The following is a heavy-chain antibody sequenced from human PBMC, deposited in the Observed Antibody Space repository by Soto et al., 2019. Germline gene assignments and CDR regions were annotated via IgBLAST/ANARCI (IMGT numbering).Heavy chain of an antibody. CDR1: GFTFNNKW. D-gene: IGHD1-26*01. J-gene: IGHJ4*02. CDR3: ARGGAMGVDY. CDR2: IDGAAATT. Sequence: PGGSLRLSCTASGFTFNNKWMHWVRQAPGKGLVWLSRIDGAAATTNYADSVKGRFTISRDNAKNIVFLHVNGLTDEDTAVYYGARGGAMGVDYWGQGTLVTVSS. V-gene: IGHV3-74*01.